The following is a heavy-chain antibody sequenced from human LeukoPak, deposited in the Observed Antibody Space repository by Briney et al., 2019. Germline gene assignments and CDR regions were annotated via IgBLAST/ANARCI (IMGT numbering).Heavy chain of an antibody. CDR1: GFTFSSYA. D-gene: IGHD2-2*01. CDR3: ARLPAYCSSISCYYDY. Sequence: PGRSLRLSCAASGFTFSSYAMHWVRQAPGKGLEWVSYISSASGSIYYADSVKGRFTISRDNAKNSLFLQMNSLRAEDTAVYYCARLPAYCSSISCYYDYWGQGTLVTVSS. J-gene: IGHJ4*02. CDR2: ISSASGSI. V-gene: IGHV3-48*04.